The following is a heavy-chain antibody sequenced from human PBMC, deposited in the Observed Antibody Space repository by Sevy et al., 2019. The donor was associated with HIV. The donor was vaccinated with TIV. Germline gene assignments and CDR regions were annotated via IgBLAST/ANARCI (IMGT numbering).Heavy chain of an antibody. Sequence: GGSLKLSCAASGFTFSSYWMSWVRQAPGKGLEWVANIKQDGSEKYYVDSVKGRFTISRDNAKNSLYLQMNSLRAEDTAVYYCAREGSITMIVVVKGAFDIWGQGTMVTVSS. D-gene: IGHD3-22*01. J-gene: IGHJ3*02. CDR3: AREGSITMIVVVKGAFDI. V-gene: IGHV3-7*01. CDR1: GFTFSSYW. CDR2: IKQDGSEK.